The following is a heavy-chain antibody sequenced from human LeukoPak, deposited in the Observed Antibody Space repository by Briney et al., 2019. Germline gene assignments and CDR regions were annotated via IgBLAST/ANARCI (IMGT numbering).Heavy chain of an antibody. Sequence: PGGSLRLSCAASGFSFNIYAMKWVRQAPGKGLEWVSYIDSTGAIYYADSVKGRFTISRDNAKNSLYLQMNSLRAEDTAVYYCAKDLTWNTADYWGQGTLVTVSS. CDR1: GFSFNIYA. J-gene: IGHJ4*02. V-gene: IGHV3-48*01. CDR2: IDSTGAI. D-gene: IGHD1/OR15-1a*01. CDR3: AKDLTWNTADY.